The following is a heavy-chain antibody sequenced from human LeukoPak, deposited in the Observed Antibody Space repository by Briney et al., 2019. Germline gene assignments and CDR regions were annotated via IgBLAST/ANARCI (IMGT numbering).Heavy chain of an antibody. D-gene: IGHD2-21*02. J-gene: IGHJ3*02. CDR2: IYPGDSDT. CDR1: GYSFTTYW. V-gene: IGHV5-51*01. CDR3: ARWVTADRGKKDAFDI. Sequence: GESLKISCTASGYSFTTYWIGWVRQLPGKGQEWMGIIYPGDSDTRYGPSFQGQVTLSADKSISTAYLQWSSLKAWDTAIYHCARWVTADRGKKDAFDIWGQGTMVTVSS.